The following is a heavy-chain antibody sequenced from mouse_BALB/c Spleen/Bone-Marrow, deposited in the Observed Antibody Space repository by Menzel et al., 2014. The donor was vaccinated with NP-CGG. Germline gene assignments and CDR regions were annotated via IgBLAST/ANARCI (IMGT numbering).Heavy chain of an antibody. V-gene: IGHV14-3*02. CDR1: GFNIKDTY. Sequence: VHVKQSGAELVKPGASVKLSCTASGFNIKDTYMHWVKQRPEQGLEWIGRIDPANGNTKYDPKIQGKATITADTYSNTAYLQLSSLTSEDTAVYYCARSTGGTDGFAYWGQGTLVTVSA. J-gene: IGHJ3*01. D-gene: IGHD3-3*01. CDR2: IDPANGNT. CDR3: ARSTGGTDGFAY.